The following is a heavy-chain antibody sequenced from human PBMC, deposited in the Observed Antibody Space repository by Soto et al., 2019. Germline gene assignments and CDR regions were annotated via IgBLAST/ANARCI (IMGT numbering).Heavy chain of an antibody. J-gene: IGHJ6*02. V-gene: IGHV3-11*01. CDR1: GFTFSYYY. Sequence: PGGSLRLSCAASGFTFSYYYMSWIRQAPGKGLEWVSYISSSGSTIYYADSVKGRFTISRDNAKNSLYLQMNSLRAEDTAVYYCARDRCTNGVCYVYYGMDVWGQGTTVTVS. D-gene: IGHD2-8*01. CDR3: ARDRCTNGVCYVYYGMDV. CDR2: ISSSGSTI.